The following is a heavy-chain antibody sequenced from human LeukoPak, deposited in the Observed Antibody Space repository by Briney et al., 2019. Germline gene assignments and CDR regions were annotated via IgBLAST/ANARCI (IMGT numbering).Heavy chain of an antibody. CDR1: GYSISSGYY. CDR3: ARDDCSRTSCYFGVDV. V-gene: IGHV4-38-2*02. D-gene: IGHD2-2*01. CDR2: IYHSGST. J-gene: IGHJ6*04. Sequence: SETLSLTCTVSGYSISSGYYWGWLRQPPGKGLGWIGSIYHSGSTYYNPSLKSRVTISVDTSKNQFSLQLSSVTAADTAVYYCARDDCSRTSCYFGVDVWGKGTTVTVSS.